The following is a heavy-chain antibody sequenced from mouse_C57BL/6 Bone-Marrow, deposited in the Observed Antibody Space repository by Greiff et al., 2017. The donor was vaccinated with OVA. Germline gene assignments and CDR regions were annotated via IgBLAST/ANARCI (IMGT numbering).Heavy chain of an antibody. CDR3: ARGAQDYFDY. D-gene: IGHD3-2*02. CDR2: ISPGSGST. V-gene: IGHV1-55*01. CDR1: GYTFTSYW. Sequence: QVQLKQPGAELVKPGASVKMSCKASGYTFTSYWITWVKQRPGQGLEWIGDISPGSGSTNYNEKFKSKATLTVDTSSSTAYMQLSSLTSEDAAVYYCARGAQDYFDYWGQGTTLTVSS. J-gene: IGHJ2*01.